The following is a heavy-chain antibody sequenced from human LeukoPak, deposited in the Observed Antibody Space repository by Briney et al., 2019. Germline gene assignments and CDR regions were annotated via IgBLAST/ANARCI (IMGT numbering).Heavy chain of an antibody. V-gene: IGHV3-21*01. J-gene: IGHJ4*02. D-gene: IGHD6-25*01. CDR2: ISSSSTYI. Sequence: GGSLSHSCAASGFPFSTYSMNWVRQAPGKGREWVSSISSSSTYIYYADSVKGRFTISRDNAKNSLYLQMNSLRAEDTAVYYCARKLGAAACYWGQGTLVTVSS. CDR3: ARKLGAAACY. CDR1: GFPFSTYS.